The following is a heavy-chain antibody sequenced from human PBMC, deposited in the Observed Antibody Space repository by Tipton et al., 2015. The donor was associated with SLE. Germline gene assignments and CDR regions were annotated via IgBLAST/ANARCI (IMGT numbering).Heavy chain of an antibody. V-gene: IGHV4-34*01. CDR1: VGSFSGYY. CDR2: ITQSRST. CDR3: ARTLGAIAHTVYDAFDI. Sequence: TLSLTCAVYVGSFSGYYWSWIRQPPGKGLEWIGEITQSRSTNYNPSLKSRVTISVDMSKNKFSLRLTSVTAADTAVYYCARTLGAIAHTVYDAFDIWGQGKMVTVSS. D-gene: IGHD1-26*01. J-gene: IGHJ3*02.